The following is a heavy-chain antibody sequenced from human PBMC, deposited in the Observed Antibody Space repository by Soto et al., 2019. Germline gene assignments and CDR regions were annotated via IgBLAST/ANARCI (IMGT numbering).Heavy chain of an antibody. CDR2: ISASADRT. D-gene: IGHD1-26*01. V-gene: IGHV3-23*01. CDR1: GFTFRSSA. J-gene: IGHJ4*02. Sequence: GGSLRLSCAASGFTFRSSAMSWVRQAPGNGLEWVSAISASADRTHYADSVKGRFTVSRDNSKNTLFLQMNSLRAEDTAVYYCATYGTFPLEYWGQGAPVTVSA. CDR3: ATYGTFPLEY.